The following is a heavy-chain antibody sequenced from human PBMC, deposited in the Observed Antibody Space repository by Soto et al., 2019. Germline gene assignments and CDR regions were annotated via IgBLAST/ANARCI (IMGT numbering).Heavy chain of an antibody. D-gene: IGHD3-10*01. CDR2: ISGSGGST. V-gene: IGHV3-23*01. J-gene: IGHJ6*03. CDR1: GFTFSSYA. CDR3: AKAVKWFGELLNTYYYYMDV. Sequence: GGSLRLSCAASGFTFSSYAMSWVRQAPGKGLEWVSAISGSGGSTYYADSVKGRFTISRDNSKNTLYLQMNSLRAEDTAVYYCAKAVKWFGELLNTYYYYMDVWGKGTTVTVSS.